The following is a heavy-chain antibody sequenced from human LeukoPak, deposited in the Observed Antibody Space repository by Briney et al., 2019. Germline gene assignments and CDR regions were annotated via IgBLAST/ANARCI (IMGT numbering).Heavy chain of an antibody. CDR2: ISSDDNNK. J-gene: IGHJ4*02. CDR1: GFTFSTYG. V-gene: IGHV3-30*18. D-gene: IGHD6-19*01. Sequence: GGSLRLSCAASGFTFSTYGMHWVRQAPGKGLEWVAVISSDDNNKKCADSVKGRFTISRDNSKNTLYLQMSSLRTEDTAVYYCAKTDFESSGWYFDYWGQGTLVTVSS. CDR3: AKTDFESSGWYFDY.